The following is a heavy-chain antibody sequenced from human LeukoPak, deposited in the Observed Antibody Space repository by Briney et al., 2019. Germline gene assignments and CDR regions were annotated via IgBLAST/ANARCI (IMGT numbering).Heavy chain of an antibody. Sequence: GASVKVSCKASGYTFTSYDINWVRQATGQGLEWMGWMNPNSGNTGYAQKFQGRVTMTRNTSISTAYMELSSLRSEDTAVYYCARAKAVSGWYDYWGQGTLVTVSS. CDR1: GYTFTSYD. D-gene: IGHD6-19*01. CDR3: ARAKAVSGWYDY. CDR2: MNPNSGNT. J-gene: IGHJ4*02. V-gene: IGHV1-8*01.